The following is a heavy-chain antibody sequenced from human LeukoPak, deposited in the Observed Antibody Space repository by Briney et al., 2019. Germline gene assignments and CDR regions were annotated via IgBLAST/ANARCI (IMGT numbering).Heavy chain of an antibody. CDR3: AREEHGYSSGWYGYYYYGMDV. CDR1: GGSISSYY. V-gene: IGHV4-4*07. Sequence: SETLSLTCTVSGGSISSYYRSWIRQPAGKGLEWIGRIYTSGSTYYNPSLKSRVTISVDTSKNQFSLKLSSVTAADTAVYYCAREEHGYSSGWYGYYYYGMDVWGQGTTVTVSS. J-gene: IGHJ6*02. D-gene: IGHD6-19*01. CDR2: IYTSGST.